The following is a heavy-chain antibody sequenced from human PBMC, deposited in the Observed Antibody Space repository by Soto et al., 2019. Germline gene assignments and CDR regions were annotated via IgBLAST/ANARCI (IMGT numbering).Heavy chain of an antibody. D-gene: IGHD2-21*02. V-gene: IGHV3-30-3*01. CDR2: ISYDGSTE. CDR1: GFTFSPYT. Sequence: QVQLVESGGGVVQPGRSLRLSCAASGFTFSPYTMHWVRQAPGKGLEWVAVISYDGSTEYNPDSVKGRFTISRDNPKNTVYLQMNSLRADDTAIYYCARGGGFCGGDCYKGGIDYWGQGTLVTVAS. J-gene: IGHJ4*02. CDR3: ARGGGFCGGDCYKGGIDY.